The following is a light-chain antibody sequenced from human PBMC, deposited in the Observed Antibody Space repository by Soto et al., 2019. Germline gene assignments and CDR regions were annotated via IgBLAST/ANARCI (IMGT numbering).Light chain of an antibody. J-gene: IGLJ2*01. V-gene: IGLV1-44*01. Sequence: QSVLTQPPSASGTPGQRVTISCSGGSSNIGSNPVNWYRQLPGTAPKLLMFLNERRPSGVPDRVSGSKSGTSASLAISGLQSQDEATYYCAAWDDYLSGPIFGGGTKLTVL. CDR1: SSNIGSNP. CDR2: LNE. CDR3: AAWDDYLSGPI.